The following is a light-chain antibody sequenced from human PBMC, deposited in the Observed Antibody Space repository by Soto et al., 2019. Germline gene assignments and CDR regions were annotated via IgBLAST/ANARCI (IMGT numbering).Light chain of an antibody. CDR2: AAS. CDR3: LQDYTYPWT. CDR1: QGISND. V-gene: IGKV1-6*01. J-gene: IGKJ1*01. Sequence: AIPMTQSPSSLSASVGDRVTITCRASQGISNDLGWYQHKPGKAPKLLIYAASTLQSGVPSRFSGSGSCTDFTLTITTLQPEDFATYYCLQDYTYPWTFGQGTKVEIK.